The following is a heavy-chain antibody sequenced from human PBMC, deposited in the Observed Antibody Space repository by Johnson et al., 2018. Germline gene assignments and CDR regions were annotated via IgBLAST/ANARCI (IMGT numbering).Heavy chain of an antibody. J-gene: IGHJ4*02. CDR3: ARSGGRDIGGRPGYSDY. Sequence: QVQLQESGPGLVKPSETLSLTCTVSGGSINSYYWSWIRLPPGKGLAWIGYIYSTGSSKSRPSLWSRVTISVDVSKNQFSLRLSSVTAADTAVYYCARSGGRDIGGRPGYSDYWGQGTLVTVSS. CDR1: GGSINSYY. V-gene: IGHV4-59*01. D-gene: IGHD5-12*01. CDR2: IYSTGSS.